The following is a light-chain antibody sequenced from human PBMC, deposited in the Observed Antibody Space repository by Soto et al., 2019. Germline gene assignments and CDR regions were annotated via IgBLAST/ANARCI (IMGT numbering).Light chain of an antibody. J-gene: IGLJ3*02. CDR3: CSYAGTYNFWV. Sequence: QSALTQPRSVSGSPGQSVTISCTGTNSDIGGYNYVSWYQQHPGKAPKVMIYDVSRRPSGVPDRFSGFKSGNAASLTISGLQAEDEADYYCCSYAGTYNFWVFGGGTKLTVL. CDR1: NSDIGGYNY. V-gene: IGLV2-11*01. CDR2: DVS.